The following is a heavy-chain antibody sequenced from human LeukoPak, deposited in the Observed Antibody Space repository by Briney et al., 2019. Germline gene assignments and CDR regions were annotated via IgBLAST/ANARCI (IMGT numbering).Heavy chain of an antibody. V-gene: IGHV1-69*04. CDR2: IIPILGIA. Sequence: GASVKVSCKASGGTFSSYAISWVRQAPGQGLEWMGRIIPILGIANYAQKFQGRVTITADKSMSTAYMELRSLRSDDTAVYYCARDWLVGATCFDYWGQGTLVTVSS. J-gene: IGHJ4*02. D-gene: IGHD1-26*01. CDR3: ARDWLVGATCFDY. CDR1: GGTFSSYA.